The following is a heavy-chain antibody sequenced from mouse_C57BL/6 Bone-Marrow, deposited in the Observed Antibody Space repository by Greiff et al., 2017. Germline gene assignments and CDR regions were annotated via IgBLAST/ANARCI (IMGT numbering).Heavy chain of an antibody. D-gene: IGHD1-1*01. J-gene: IGHJ1*03. CDR2: IYPETGGT. CDR1: GYTFTDYE. Sequence: QVQLKQSGAELVRPGASVTLSCKASGYTFTDYEMHWVKQTPVHGLEWIGAIYPETGGTAYNQKFKGKAILTADKSSSTAYMELRSLTSEASAVYDCTRAGYYGSGDGYFDVWGTGTTVTVSS. CDR3: TRAGYYGSGDGYFDV. V-gene: IGHV1-15*01.